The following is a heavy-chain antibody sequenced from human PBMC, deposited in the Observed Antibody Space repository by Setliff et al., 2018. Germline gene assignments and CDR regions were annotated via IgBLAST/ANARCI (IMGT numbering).Heavy chain of an antibody. CDR2: IYHRGST. CDR1: GGSIRGTNW. V-gene: IGHV4-4*02. J-gene: IGHJ4*02. CDR3: ARGRNIAARLLDS. D-gene: IGHD6-6*01. Sequence: SETLSLTCAVSGGSIRGTNWWSWVRQPPGKGLEWIGEIYHRGSTNYNPSLKSRVTISIDTSKDQFSLKLISMTAADTAVYYCARGRNIAARLLDSWGQGTLVTVSS.